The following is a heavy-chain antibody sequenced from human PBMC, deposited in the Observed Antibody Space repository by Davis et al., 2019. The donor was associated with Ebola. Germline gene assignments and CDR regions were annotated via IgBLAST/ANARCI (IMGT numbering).Heavy chain of an antibody. D-gene: IGHD1-26*01. J-gene: IGHJ5*02. CDR3: AREVGRAMFDH. CDR2: ISSGSTYI. V-gene: IGHV3-21*01. CDR1: GFTFSIFT. Sequence: GESLKISCAASGFTFSIFTMNWVRQAPGKGLEWVSSISSGSTYIHYADSLEGRFTISRDNAKNSLYLQMNRLTAEDTAVYYCAREVGRAMFDHWGQGTLVTVSS.